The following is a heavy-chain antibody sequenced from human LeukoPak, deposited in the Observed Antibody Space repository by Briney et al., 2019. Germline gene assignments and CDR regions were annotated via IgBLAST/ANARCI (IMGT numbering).Heavy chain of an antibody. Sequence: ASVKVSCKVSGYTLNELSMHWVRQAPGKGLEWMGGFDPEDGETTYAQKFQGRVTMTEDTSTDTAYMELSSLTSHDTAVYFCATGARGWTVFHYWGQRTLVTVSS. V-gene: IGHV1-24*01. J-gene: IGHJ4*02. CDR1: GYTLNELS. D-gene: IGHD6-19*01. CDR3: ATGARGWTVFHY. CDR2: FDPEDGET.